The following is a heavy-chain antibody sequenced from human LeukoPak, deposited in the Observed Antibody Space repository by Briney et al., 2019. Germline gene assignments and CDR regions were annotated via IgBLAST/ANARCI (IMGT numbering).Heavy chain of an antibody. J-gene: IGHJ4*02. CDR1: GGSISSSSYY. Sequence: PSETLSLTCTVSGGSISSSSYYWGWIRQPPGKGLEWIGSIYYSGSTYYNPSLKSRVTISVDTSKNQFSLKLSSVTAADTAVYYCARERDPWGYFDYWGQGTLVTVSS. D-gene: IGHD3-16*01. V-gene: IGHV4-39*07. CDR3: ARERDPWGYFDY. CDR2: IYYSGST.